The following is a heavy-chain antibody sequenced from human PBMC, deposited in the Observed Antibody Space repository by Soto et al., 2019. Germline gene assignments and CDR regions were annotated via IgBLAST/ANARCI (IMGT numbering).Heavy chain of an antibody. CDR2: IYPGDSDT. Sequence: GESLKISCKGSGNSFSTHWIGWVRQMPGKGLEWMGIIYPGDSDTKYSPSLQGQDTISADKSISTAYLQWRSLKASDSAMYYCAPLNFYRSDCAYDSWGQGSVVTVSS. CDR1: GNSFSTHW. CDR3: APLNFYRSDCAYDS. D-gene: IGHD2-21*01. V-gene: IGHV5-51*01. J-gene: IGHJ4*02.